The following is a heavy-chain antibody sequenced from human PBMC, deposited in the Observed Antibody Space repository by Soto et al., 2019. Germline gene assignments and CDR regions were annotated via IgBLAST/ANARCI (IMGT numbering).Heavy chain of an antibody. CDR2: ISSSGSTI. Sequence: SSAASGETFGDNYMSWIGQAPGKGREGVSYISSSGSTIYYGDSVKGRVTISRDNGKNSLYLQMTSLRAEDTAVYYCARAGIDYYGSCCFYNAPAIYFYASYVWG. D-gene: IGHD3-10*01. J-gene: IGHJ6*02. CDR1: GETFGDNY. CDR3: ARAGIDYYGSCCFYNAPAIYFYASYV. V-gene: IGHV3-11*01.